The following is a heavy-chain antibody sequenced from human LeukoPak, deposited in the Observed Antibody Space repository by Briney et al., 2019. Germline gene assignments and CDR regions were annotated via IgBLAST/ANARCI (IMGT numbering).Heavy chain of an antibody. V-gene: IGHV3-23*01. CDR2: ISGSGGST. CDR1: GFTFSSYA. J-gene: IGHJ4*02. D-gene: IGHD1-26*01. CDR3: AKDHSGSYLDY. Sequence: GGSLRLSCAASGFTFSSYAMSWVRQAPGKGVEWVSAISGSGGSTYYAGSVKGGVNISRDNSKKTVYMQMNSLRAEDTAVYYCAKDHSGSYLDYWGQGTLVTVSS.